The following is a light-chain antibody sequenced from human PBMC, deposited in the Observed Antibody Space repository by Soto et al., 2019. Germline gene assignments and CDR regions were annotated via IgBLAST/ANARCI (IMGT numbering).Light chain of an antibody. CDR3: FSYSTSSALYV. Sequence: QSALTQPRLVSGSPGQSVTISCTGTSSDVAVYNYVSWYQQHPGKAPKLMIYEVGKRPSGISNRFSGSKSGDTASLTISGLQAEDEAEYSCFSYSTSSALYVFGSGTKVTVL. J-gene: IGLJ1*01. CDR2: EVG. CDR1: SSDVAVYNY. V-gene: IGLV2-11*01.